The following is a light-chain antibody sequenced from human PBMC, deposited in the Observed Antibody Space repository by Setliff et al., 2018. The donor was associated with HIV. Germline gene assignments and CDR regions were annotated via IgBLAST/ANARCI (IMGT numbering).Light chain of an antibody. J-gene: IGKJ1*01. CDR3: QQYNTYSGT. CDR2: RAS. Sequence: DIHMTQSPSTLSASVGDRVTITCRASQTISTWVAWYQQKPGKAPKLLIYRASNLESGVPSRFSGSGSGTDFTLTISNLQPDDFATYYCQQYNTYSGTFGQGTKVDIK. V-gene: IGKV1-5*03. CDR1: QTISTW.